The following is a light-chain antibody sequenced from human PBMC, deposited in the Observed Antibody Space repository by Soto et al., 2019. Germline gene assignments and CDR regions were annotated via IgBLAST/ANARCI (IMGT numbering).Light chain of an antibody. V-gene: IGKV3-20*01. CDR1: QNVTNNY. CDR2: DAS. CDR3: QQCAFSPRT. Sequence: EIVLTQSPGTLSLSPGERGTLSCRASQNVTNNYLAWYQHKPGQAPRLLIYDASSRATGIPDRFSGSGSGTDFTLTISRLEPEDCAVYYCQQCAFSPRTFGQGTKLEIK. J-gene: IGKJ2*01.